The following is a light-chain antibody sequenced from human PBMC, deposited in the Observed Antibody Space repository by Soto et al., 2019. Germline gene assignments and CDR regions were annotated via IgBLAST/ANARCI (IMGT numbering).Light chain of an antibody. V-gene: IGLV1-47*01. CDR1: SSNIGSNF. J-gene: IGLJ3*02. Sequence: QSVLTQPPSASGTPGQRVTISCSGSSSNIGSNFVYWYQQFPVTAPKLLSYRNNQRPSGVPDRFSGSKSGTSASLAISGLPSEDEADYYCAAWDDSLSGWVFGGGTKVTVL. CDR3: AAWDDSLSGWV. CDR2: RNN.